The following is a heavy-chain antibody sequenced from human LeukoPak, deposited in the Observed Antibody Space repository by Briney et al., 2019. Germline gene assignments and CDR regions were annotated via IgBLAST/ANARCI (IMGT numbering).Heavy chain of an antibody. V-gene: IGHV1-2*02. J-gene: IGHJ4*02. CDR2: INPNSGGT. Sequence: ASVKVSCKASGYTFTGYYIHWVRQAPGQGLEWMGWINPNSGGTNYAQNFQGRVTMTRDTSISTAYMELSRLRSDDTAVYYCVTDSSGYYQLRYYLDYWGQGTLVTVSS. D-gene: IGHD3-22*01. CDR1: GYTFTGYY. CDR3: VTDSSGYYQLRYYLDY.